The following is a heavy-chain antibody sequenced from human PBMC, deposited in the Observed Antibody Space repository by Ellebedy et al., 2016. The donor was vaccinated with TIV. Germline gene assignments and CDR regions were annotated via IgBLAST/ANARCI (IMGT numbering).Heavy chain of an antibody. Sequence: GESLKISCAAFGFTFSSYSMNWVRQAPGQGLEWVSSISSSSNYIYYADSVKGRFTISRDNAKNSLFLQMNSLRAEDTAVYYCARDSGGSYSLGYWGQGTLVTVSS. CDR3: ARDSGGSYSLGY. D-gene: IGHD1-26*01. V-gene: IGHV3-21*01. J-gene: IGHJ4*02. CDR2: ISSSSNYI. CDR1: GFTFSSYS.